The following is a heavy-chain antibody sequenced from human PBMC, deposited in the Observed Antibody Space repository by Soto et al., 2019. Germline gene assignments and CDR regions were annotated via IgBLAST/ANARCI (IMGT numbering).Heavy chain of an antibody. D-gene: IGHD3-10*01. J-gene: IGHJ5*02. Sequence: GGSLSLSCAASGFTFSSYSMNWVRQAPGKGLEWVSYISSSSSTIYYADSVKGRFTISRDKAKNSLYLQMNSLRAEDTAGYYCARDLPGYGSGSYYRFDPWGQGTLVTVSS. CDR2: ISSSSSTI. V-gene: IGHV3-48*01. CDR1: GFTFSSYS. CDR3: ARDLPGYGSGSYYRFDP.